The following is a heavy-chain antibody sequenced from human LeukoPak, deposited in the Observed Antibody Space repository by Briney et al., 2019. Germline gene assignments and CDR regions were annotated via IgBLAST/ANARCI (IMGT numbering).Heavy chain of an antibody. Sequence: ASVKVSCKASGGTFSSYAISWVRQAPGQGLEWMGRIIPILGIANYAQKFQGRVTVTADKSTSTAYMELSSLRSEDTAVYYCAGRSAPDAFDIWGQGTMVTVSS. J-gene: IGHJ3*02. V-gene: IGHV1-69*04. CDR3: AGRSAPDAFDI. CDR2: IIPILGIA. D-gene: IGHD2-15*01. CDR1: GGTFSSYA.